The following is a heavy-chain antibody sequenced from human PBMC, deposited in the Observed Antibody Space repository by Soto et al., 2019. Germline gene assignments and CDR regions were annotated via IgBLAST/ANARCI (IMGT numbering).Heavy chain of an antibody. D-gene: IGHD3-10*01. CDR1: GFSLKSSGVG. V-gene: IGHV2-5*02. CDR3: APRRRNYGSFDS. J-gene: IGHJ4*02. CDR2: IYWDDNK. Sequence: QITLKESGPTLVKPTQTLTLTCTFSGFSLKSSGVGVGWIRQPPGKALEWLALIYWDDNKHYSPSLKTRLNITKDTSKNQEATTMTHRNPVDTATYYSAPRRRNYGSFDSWGQGAPVTVSA.